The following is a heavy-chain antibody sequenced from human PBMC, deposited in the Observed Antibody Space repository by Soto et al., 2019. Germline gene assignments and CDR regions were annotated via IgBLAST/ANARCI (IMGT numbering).Heavy chain of an antibody. CDR3: ARYASGAYYWDY. J-gene: IGHJ4*02. D-gene: IGHD3-22*01. CDR1: GGSISNYY. CDR2: IYFSGRT. Sequence: SETLSLTCTVSGGSISNYYWSWIRQPPGKGLEYIGFIYFSGRTNYNPSLTSRLTISVDTSKNQFSLKLGSVTAADTAVYYCARYASGAYYWDYWGQGTLVTVSS. V-gene: IGHV4-59*01.